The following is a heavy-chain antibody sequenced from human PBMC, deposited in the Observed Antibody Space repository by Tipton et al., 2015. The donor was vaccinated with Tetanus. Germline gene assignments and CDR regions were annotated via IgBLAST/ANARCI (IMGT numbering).Heavy chain of an antibody. CDR3: ARHVGGLRGGLPGAN. CDR1: GYSFSSYY. J-gene: IGHJ4*02. D-gene: IGHD2-2*01. CDR2: IHPGESTT. V-gene: IGHV5-51*01. Sequence: MQLVQSGVEVKKPGESLRISCQASGYSFSSYYIAWVRQMPGRGLEWMVFIHPGESTTTYSPSLKGRVTFSADPPISTAYLQWNSLEASDTAVYYCARHVGGLRGGLPGANWGQGTLVTVSS.